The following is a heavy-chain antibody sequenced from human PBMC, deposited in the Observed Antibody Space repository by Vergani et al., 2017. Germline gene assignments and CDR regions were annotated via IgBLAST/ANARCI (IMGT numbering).Heavy chain of an antibody. CDR1: GFTFDDYA. CDR3: AKRKGKYSSSWYGGFDY. D-gene: IGHD6-13*01. V-gene: IGHV3-9*01. J-gene: IGHJ4*02. CDR2: ISWNSGSI. Sequence: EVQLVESGGGLVQPGRSLRLSCAASGFTFDDYAMHWVRQAPGKGLEWVSGISWNSGSIGYADSVKGRFTISRDNAKNSLYLQMNSLRAEDTAVYYCAKRKGKYSSSWYGGFDYWGQGTLVTVSS.